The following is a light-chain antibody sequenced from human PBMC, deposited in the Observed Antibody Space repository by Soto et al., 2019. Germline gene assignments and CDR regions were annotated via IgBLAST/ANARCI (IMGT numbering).Light chain of an antibody. CDR1: QSISSY. CDR2: AAS. V-gene: IGKV1-39*01. J-gene: IGKJ4*01. Sequence: DINLTEYPSSLAASVGDIVTIACRVSQSISSYLNWYQQQPGKAPQLLIYAASSLQTGVSSRLSGSGAGTDFILTISNLQPEYFATYDRQHTSSTPSFGGGTKVDIK. CDR3: QHTSSTPS.